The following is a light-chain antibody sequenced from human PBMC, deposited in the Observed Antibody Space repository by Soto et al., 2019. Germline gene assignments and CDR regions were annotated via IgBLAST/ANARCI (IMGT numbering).Light chain of an antibody. CDR1: QSILYSSKNKNY. J-gene: IGKJ4*01. CDR3: QQYYSTPPT. Sequence: DIVMTQSPDSLAVSLGERATINCKSSQSILYSSKNKNYLAWYQQKPGQPPKLLIYWASTRESGVPDRFSGSGSGTDFTLTISSLQAEDVSVYYCQQYYSTPPTFGGGTKVEI. CDR2: WAS. V-gene: IGKV4-1*01.